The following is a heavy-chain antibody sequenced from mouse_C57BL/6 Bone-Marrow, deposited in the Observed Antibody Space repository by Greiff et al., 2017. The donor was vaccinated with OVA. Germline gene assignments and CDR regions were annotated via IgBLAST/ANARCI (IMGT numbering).Heavy chain of an antibody. J-gene: IGHJ4*01. CDR3: ARDPLLGLQRGYYAMDY. CDR1: GFSLTSYG. CDR2: IWSGGST. D-gene: IGHD2-9*01. V-gene: IGHV2-2*01. Sequence: QVQLQQSGPGLVQPSQSLSITCTVSGFSLTSYGVHWVRQSPGKGLEWLGVIWSGGSTDYNAAFISRLSISKDNSKSQVFFKMNSLQADDTAIYYCARDPLLGLQRGYYAMDYWGQGTSVTVSS.